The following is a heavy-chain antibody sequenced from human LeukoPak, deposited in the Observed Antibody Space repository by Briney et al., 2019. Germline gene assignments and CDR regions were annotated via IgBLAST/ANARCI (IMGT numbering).Heavy chain of an antibody. V-gene: IGHV3-30*03. D-gene: IGHD3-10*01. J-gene: IGHJ6*02. CDR1: GFTFSSYG. CDR3: ALLWFGDGYYYYGMDV. Sequence: HPGRSLRLSCAASGFTFSSYGMHWVRQAPGKGLEGVAVISYDGSNKYYADSVKGRFTISRDNSKNTLYLQMNSLRAEDTAVYYCALLWFGDGYYYYGMDVWGQGTTVTVSS. CDR2: ISYDGSNK.